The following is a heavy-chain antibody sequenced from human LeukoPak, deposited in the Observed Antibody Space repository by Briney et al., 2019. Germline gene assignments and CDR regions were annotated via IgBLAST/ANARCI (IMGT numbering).Heavy chain of an antibody. CDR2: ISYDGSNK. CDR1: GFTFSSYG. D-gene: IGHD3-3*01. V-gene: IGHV3-30*18. Sequence: GGSLRLSCAASGFTFSSYGMHWVRQAPGKGLEWVAVISYDGSNKYYADSVKGRFTISRDNSKNTLYLQMNGLRAEDTAVYYCAKDRGTIFGVVMQYFQHWGQGTLVTVSS. CDR3: AKDRGTIFGVVMQYFQH. J-gene: IGHJ1*01.